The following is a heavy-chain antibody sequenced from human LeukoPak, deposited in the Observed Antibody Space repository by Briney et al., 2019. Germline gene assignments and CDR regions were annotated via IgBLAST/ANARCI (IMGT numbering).Heavy chain of an antibody. D-gene: IGHD3-22*01. CDR3: ASAESYDSSGYWFDY. V-gene: IGHV4-39*01. CDR2: IYYSGST. Sequence: SETLSLTCTVSGGSISSSSYYWGWIRQPPGKGLEWIGSIYYSGSTYYNPSLKSRVTISVDTSKNQFSLKLSSVTAADTAVYYCASAESYDSSGYWFDYWGQGTLVTVSS. J-gene: IGHJ4*02. CDR1: GGSISSSSYY.